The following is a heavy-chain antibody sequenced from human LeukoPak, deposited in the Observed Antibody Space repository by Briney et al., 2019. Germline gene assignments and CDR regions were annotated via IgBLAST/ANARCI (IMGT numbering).Heavy chain of an antibody. Sequence: SETLSLTCTVSGGSISNYYWSWIRQPAGKGLEWIGRMYTSGSTNYNPSLKSRVTMSIDTSKNQFSLKLSSVTAADTAVYYCARDSFVWGTSRFMGLDVWGQGTLVTVSS. V-gene: IGHV4-4*07. CDR2: MYTSGST. J-gene: IGHJ4*02. D-gene: IGHD3-16*02. CDR3: ARDSFVWGTSRFMGLDV. CDR1: GGSISNYY.